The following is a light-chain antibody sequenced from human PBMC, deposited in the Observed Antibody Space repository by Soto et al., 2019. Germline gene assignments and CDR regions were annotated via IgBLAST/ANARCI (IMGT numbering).Light chain of an antibody. CDR3: SSYAGSHNFV. V-gene: IGLV2-8*01. CDR2: EVN. CDR1: RSDVGVYNY. Sequence: QSALTQPPSASGSPGQSVTVSCTGTRSDVGVYNYVSWYRQHPGKAPKLLISEVNKRPSGVPDRFSGSKSGNTASLTVSGLQAEDEADYYSSSYAGSHNFVFGTGTQLTVL. J-gene: IGLJ7*01.